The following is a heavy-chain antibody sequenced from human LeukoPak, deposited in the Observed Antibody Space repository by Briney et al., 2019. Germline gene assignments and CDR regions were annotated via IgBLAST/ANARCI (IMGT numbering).Heavy chain of an antibody. Sequence: SVKVSCKASGGTFSSYAISWVRQAPGQGLEWMGGIIPIFGTANYAQKFQGRVTITADESTSTAYMELSSLRSEDTAVYYCARGYWNYETKFDYWGQGTLVTVSS. CDR2: IIPIFGTA. V-gene: IGHV1-69*13. J-gene: IGHJ4*02. CDR3: ARGYWNYETKFDY. CDR1: GGTFSSYA. D-gene: IGHD1-7*01.